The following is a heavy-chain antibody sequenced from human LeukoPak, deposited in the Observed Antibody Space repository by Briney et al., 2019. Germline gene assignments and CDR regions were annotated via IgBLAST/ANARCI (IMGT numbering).Heavy chain of an antibody. CDR1: GFTFSSYA. V-gene: IGHV3-23*01. D-gene: IGHD6-13*01. CDR3: AKTPYSSSWYGRRGKGYYYGMGV. CDR2: ISGSGGST. J-gene: IGHJ6*02. Sequence: PGGSLRLSCAASGFTFSSYAMSWVRQAPGKGLEWVSAISGSGGSTYYADCVKGRFTISRDNSKNTLYLQMNSLRAEDTAVYYCAKTPYSSSWYGRRGKGYYYGMGVWGQGTTVTVSS.